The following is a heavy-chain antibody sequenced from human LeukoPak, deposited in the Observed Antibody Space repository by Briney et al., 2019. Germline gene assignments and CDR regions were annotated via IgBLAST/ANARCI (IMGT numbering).Heavy chain of an antibody. Sequence: SQTRSLTCTVAGGSISSSSYYWGWIRQPPGKGLEWIGSIYYSGSTYYNPSLKSRVTISVDTSKNQFSLKLSSVTAADTAVYHCARDSQEFLMRRKFDPWGQGTLVTVSS. CDR2: IYYSGST. J-gene: IGHJ5*02. CDR3: ARDSQEFLMRRKFDP. D-gene: IGHD2-8*01. CDR1: GGSISSSSYY. V-gene: IGHV4-39*07.